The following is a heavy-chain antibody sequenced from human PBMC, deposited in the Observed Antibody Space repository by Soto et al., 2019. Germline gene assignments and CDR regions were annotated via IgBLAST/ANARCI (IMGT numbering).Heavy chain of an antibody. D-gene: IGHD2-8*02. CDR3: ARDKITGLFDY. Sequence: QVQLQQWGAGLLKPSETLSLTCAVYGGSFSGYYWTWIRQPPGTGLEWTGEINHSGSTIYNPSLKSRVTISVDTSKNQFSLKLTSVTAADTAVYYCARDKITGLFDYWGQGTLVTVSS. CDR1: GGSFSGYY. V-gene: IGHV4-34*01. CDR2: INHSGST. J-gene: IGHJ4*02.